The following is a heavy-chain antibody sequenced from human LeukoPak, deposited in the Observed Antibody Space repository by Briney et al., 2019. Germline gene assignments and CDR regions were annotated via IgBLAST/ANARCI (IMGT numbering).Heavy chain of an antibody. J-gene: IGHJ5*02. CDR1: GGSISSYY. Sequence: PSETLSLTCTVSGGSISSYYWSWIRQPPGKGLEWIGYIYYSGGTNYNPSLKSRVTISVDTSKNQFSLKLTSVTAADTAVYYCARVKRGIAAAGSMNWFDPWGQGTLVTVSS. CDR3: ARVKRGIAAAGSMNWFDP. V-gene: IGHV4-59*01. D-gene: IGHD6-13*01. CDR2: IYYSGGT.